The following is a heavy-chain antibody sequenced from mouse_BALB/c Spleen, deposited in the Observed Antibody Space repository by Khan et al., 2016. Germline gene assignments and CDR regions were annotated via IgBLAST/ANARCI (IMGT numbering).Heavy chain of an antibody. Sequence: VQLQQSRAELVKPGASVKLSCTVSGFNIKDTYMHWVNQRPEQGLARTGRIDPANGNTKYDPKFQDKATITADTSSNTAYLQLSSLTSEDTAVYYCSRGVYDYEFAYWGQGTLVTVSA. J-gene: IGHJ3*01. CDR3: SRGVYDYEFAY. CDR1: GFNIKDTY. CDR2: IDPANGNT. D-gene: IGHD2-4*01. V-gene: IGHV14-3*02.